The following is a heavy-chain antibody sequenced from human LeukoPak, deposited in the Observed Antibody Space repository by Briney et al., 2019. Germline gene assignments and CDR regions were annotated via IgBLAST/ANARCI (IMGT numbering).Heavy chain of an antibody. J-gene: IGHJ4*02. CDR2: IYYSGST. V-gene: IGHV4-39*01. CDR1: GGSISSSSYY. D-gene: IGHD3-22*01. Sequence: SETLSPTCTVSGGSISSSSYYWGWIRQPPGKGLEWIGSIYYSGSTYYNPSLKSRVTISVDTSKNQFSLKLSSVTAADTAAYYCARQQWLLPFGYWGQGTLVTVSS. CDR3: ARQQWLLPFGY.